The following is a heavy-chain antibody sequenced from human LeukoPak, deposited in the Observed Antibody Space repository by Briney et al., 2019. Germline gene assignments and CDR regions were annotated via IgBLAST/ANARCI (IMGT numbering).Heavy chain of an antibody. CDR2: IYYSGST. V-gene: IGHV4-39*07. Sequence: PSETLSLTCTVSGGSIRSDTYYWGWIRQPPGKGLEWIGSIYYSGSTYYNPSLKSRVTISLDTSKNQFSLKLSSVTAADTAVYYCARSPGLADLDYWGQGTLVTVSS. CDR1: GGSIRSDTYY. D-gene: IGHD6-13*01. J-gene: IGHJ4*02. CDR3: ARSPGLADLDY.